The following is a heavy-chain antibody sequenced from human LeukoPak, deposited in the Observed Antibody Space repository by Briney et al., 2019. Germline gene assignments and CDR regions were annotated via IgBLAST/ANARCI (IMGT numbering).Heavy chain of an antibody. CDR3: ARDRRGYSVSYASFGFYY. J-gene: IGHJ4*02. CDR2: IIPIFGTA. Sequence: SVKVSCKVSGGTFSSYAISWVRQAPGQGLEWMGGIIPIFGTANYAQKFQGRVTITTDESTSTAYMELSSLRSEDTAVYYCARDRRGYSVSYASFGFYYWGQGTLVTVSS. V-gene: IGHV1-69*05. CDR1: GGTFSSYA. D-gene: IGHD1-26*01.